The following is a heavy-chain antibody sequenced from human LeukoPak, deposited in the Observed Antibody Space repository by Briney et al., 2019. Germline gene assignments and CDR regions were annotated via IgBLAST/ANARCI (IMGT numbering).Heavy chain of an antibody. CDR1: GGSISSSSYY. D-gene: IGHD3-22*01. V-gene: IGHV4-39*01. Sequence: SETLSLTCTVSGGSISSSSYYWGWLRQPPGTGLEWIGSIYYSGSTYYNPSLKSRVTISVDTSKNQFSLKLSSVTAADTAVYYCARAYYYDSSGYLSHDAFDIWGQGTMVTVSS. J-gene: IGHJ3*02. CDR3: ARAYYYDSSGYLSHDAFDI. CDR2: IYYSGST.